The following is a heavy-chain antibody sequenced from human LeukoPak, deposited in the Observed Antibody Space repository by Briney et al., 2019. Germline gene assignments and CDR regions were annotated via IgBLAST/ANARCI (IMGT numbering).Heavy chain of an antibody. Sequence: SETLSLTCTVSGGSISSYYWSWIRQPPGKGLDWIGYIYYSGSTNYNPSLKSRVTISVDTSKHQFSLKLSSVTAADTAVYYCATGIAAEDAFDIWGQGTMVTVSS. CDR3: ATGIAAEDAFDI. CDR1: GGSISSYY. D-gene: IGHD6-13*01. J-gene: IGHJ3*02. CDR2: IYYSGST. V-gene: IGHV4-59*01.